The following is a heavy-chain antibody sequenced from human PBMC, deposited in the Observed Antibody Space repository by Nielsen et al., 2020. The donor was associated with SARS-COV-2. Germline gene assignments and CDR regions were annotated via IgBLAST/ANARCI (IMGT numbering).Heavy chain of an antibody. CDR1: GFTFSSYW. V-gene: IGHV3-30-3*01. J-gene: IGHJ6*02. D-gene: IGHD6-13*01. CDR2: ISYDGSNK. CDR3: ARDLIAASYYYYGMDV. Sequence: GGSLRLSCAASGFTFSSYWMSWVRQAPGKGLEWVAVISYDGSNKYYADSVKGRFTISRDNSKNTLYLQMNSLRTEDTAVYYCARDLIAASYYYYGMDVWGQGTTVTVSS.